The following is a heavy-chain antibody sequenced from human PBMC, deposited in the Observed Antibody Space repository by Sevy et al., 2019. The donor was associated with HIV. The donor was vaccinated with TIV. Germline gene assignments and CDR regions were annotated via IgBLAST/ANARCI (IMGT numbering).Heavy chain of an antibody. D-gene: IGHD6-13*01. CDR2: IYYSGST. V-gene: IGHV4-59*01. CDR1: GGSISSYY. CDR3: ARASLVAAGPGEYYYYDMDV. Sequence: SETLSLTCTVSGGSISSYYWSWIRQPPGKGLEWIGYIYYSGSTNYNPSLKSRVTISVDTSKNQLSLKLSSVTAADTAVYYCARASLVAAGPGEYYYYDMDVWGKGTTVTVSS. J-gene: IGHJ6*03.